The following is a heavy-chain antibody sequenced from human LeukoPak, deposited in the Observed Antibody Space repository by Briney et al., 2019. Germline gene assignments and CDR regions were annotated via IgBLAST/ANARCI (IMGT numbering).Heavy chain of an antibody. CDR1: GFTFSSYA. Sequence: GGSLRLSCAASGFTFSSYAMSWVRQAPGKGLDWVSAISGSGGSTYYADSVKGRFTISRDNSKNTLYLQMNSLRAEDTAVYYCAKAKVVTLPAEYFQHWGQGTLVTVSS. CDR3: AKAKVVTLPAEYFQH. D-gene: IGHD4-23*01. CDR2: ISGSGGST. J-gene: IGHJ1*01. V-gene: IGHV3-23*01.